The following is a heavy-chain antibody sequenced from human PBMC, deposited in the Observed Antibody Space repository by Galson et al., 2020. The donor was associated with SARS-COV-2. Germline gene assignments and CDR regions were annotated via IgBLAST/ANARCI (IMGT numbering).Heavy chain of an antibody. CDR1: GGSFSDYY. Sequence: ETSETLCLTCAVSGGSFSDYYWSWIRQSPGKGLEWIGYIYYSGRTHYNPSLKSRGTLSVDTSKNQFSLKLSSVTAADTAVYYCARAVPAVAGTEYFADWGQGTLVTVSS. V-gene: IGHV4-59*01. D-gene: IGHD6-19*01. J-gene: IGHJ4*02. CDR2: IYYSGRT. CDR3: ARAVPAVAGTEYFAD.